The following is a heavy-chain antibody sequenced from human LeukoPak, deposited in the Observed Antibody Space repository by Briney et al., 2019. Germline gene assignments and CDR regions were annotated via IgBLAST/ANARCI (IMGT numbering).Heavy chain of an antibody. CDR3: ATNYYDSSGYYPNDAFDI. D-gene: IGHD3-22*01. CDR1: GFTVSSNY. J-gene: IGHJ3*02. V-gene: IGHV4-59*02. CDR2: IYYSGST. Sequence: TGGSLRLSCAASGFTVSSNYMSWIRQPPGKGLEWIGYIYYSGSTNYNPSLKSRVTISVDTSKNQFSLKLSSVTAADTAVYYCATNYYDSSGYYPNDAFDIWGQGTMVTVSS.